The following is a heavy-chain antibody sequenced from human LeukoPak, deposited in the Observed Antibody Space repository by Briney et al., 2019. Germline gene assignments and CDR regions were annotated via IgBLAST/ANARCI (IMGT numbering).Heavy chain of an antibody. D-gene: IGHD4-17*01. CDR1: GGSFSGYY. CDR3: ARGQGTVTTH. J-gene: IGHJ4*02. CDR2: INHSGSA. V-gene: IGHV4-34*01. Sequence: SETLSLTCAVSGGSFSGYYWTWIRQPPGKGLEWIGEINHSGSANYSPSLSSRVTISLDMSENQFSLKLTSVTAAVTAVYYCARGQGTVTTHWGQGTLVTVSS.